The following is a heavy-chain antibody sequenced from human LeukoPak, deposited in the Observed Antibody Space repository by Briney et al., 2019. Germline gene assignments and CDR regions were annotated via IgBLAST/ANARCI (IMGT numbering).Heavy chain of an antibody. CDR3: ARETRDGYNQGFFDY. V-gene: IGHV1-46*01. J-gene: IGHJ4*02. CDR1: GYTFTSYY. CDR2: INPSGGST. Sequence: ASVKVSCKASGYTFTSYYMHWVRQAPGQGLEWMGIINPSGGSTSYAQKFQGRVTMTRDTSTSTVYMELSSLRSEDTAVYYCARETRDGYNQGFFDYWGQGTLVTVSS. D-gene: IGHD5-24*01.